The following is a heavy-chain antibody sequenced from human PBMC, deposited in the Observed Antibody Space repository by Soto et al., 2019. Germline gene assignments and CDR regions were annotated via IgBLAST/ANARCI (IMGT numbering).Heavy chain of an antibody. J-gene: IGHJ6*02. CDR1: GDSVSTNIAA. CDR3: ARDAAPTLNYPHGMDV. D-gene: IGHD1-7*01. Sequence: QVQLQQSGPGLVKPSQTLSLTCAISGDSVSTNIAAWSWIRQSPSRGLEWLGRTLYRSSKWYNEYAVSVKSRMTINPYTSKNQFSLQLNSVTPEDTAVYYCARDAAPTLNYPHGMDVWGQGTAVTVSS. CDR2: TLYRSSKWYN. V-gene: IGHV6-1*01.